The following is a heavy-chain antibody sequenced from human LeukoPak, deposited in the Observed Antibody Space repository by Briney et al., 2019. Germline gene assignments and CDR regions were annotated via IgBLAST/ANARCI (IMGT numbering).Heavy chain of an antibody. Sequence: GRSLRLSCAASGFTFSSYAMHRVRQAPGKGLEGGAVISYDGSNKYYADPVKGRFTIARDNSKNTLYLQMNRLRAEDTAVYYWARDITMVRGVLDYWGQGTLVTVSS. D-gene: IGHD3-10*01. CDR3: ARDITMVRGVLDY. J-gene: IGHJ4*02. CDR1: GFTFSSYA. V-gene: IGHV3-30*04. CDR2: ISYDGSNK.